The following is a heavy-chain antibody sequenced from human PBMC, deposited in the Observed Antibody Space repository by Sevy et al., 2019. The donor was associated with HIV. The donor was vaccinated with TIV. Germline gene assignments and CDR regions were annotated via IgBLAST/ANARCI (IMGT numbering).Heavy chain of an antibody. V-gene: IGHV3-23*01. D-gene: IGHD3-16*01. Sequence: GGSLRLSCAASGFTFSKYSMSWIRQTPGKGLEWVSTFSFGCGKINYADSVKGRFTISRDDSSNTLYLQMNSLRADDAGIFYCACYAGTKTHDYWGQGTVVTVSS. J-gene: IGHJ4*02. CDR1: GFTFSKYS. CDR2: FSFGCGKI. CDR3: ACYAGTKTHDY.